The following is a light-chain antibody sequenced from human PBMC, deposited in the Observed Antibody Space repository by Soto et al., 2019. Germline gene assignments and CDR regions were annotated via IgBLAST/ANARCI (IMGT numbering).Light chain of an antibody. J-gene: IGKJ4*01. Sequence: DIQFTHSPASLSASVGDRVTITCRSSQGISSYLAWYQQKPGKAPKLLIYLASTLQSGVPSRFSGSGSGTDFSLTISSLQPEDVATYYCQYLNSFPLSSGGGTKVDIK. CDR3: QYLNSFPLS. CDR1: QGISSY. CDR2: LAS. V-gene: IGKV1-9*01.